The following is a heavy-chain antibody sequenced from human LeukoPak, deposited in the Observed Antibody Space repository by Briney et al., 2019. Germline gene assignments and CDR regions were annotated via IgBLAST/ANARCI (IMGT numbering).Heavy chain of an antibody. CDR3: ARRPPVFGVVTSDY. D-gene: IGHD3-3*01. CDR1: GGSISSSDYY. J-gene: IGHJ4*02. Sequence: SQTLSLTCTVSGGSISSSDYYWGWIRQPPGKGLEWIGSIYSGSTYYNPSLKSRVTISVDTSKNQFSLKLNSVTAADTAMYYCARRPPVFGVVTSDYWGQGTLVTVSS. V-gene: IGHV4-39*01. CDR2: IYSGST.